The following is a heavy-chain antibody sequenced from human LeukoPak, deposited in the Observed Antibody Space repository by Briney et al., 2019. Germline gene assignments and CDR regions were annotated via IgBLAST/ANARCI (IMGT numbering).Heavy chain of an antibody. J-gene: IGHJ6*02. V-gene: IGHV3-43*02. CDR1: GFIFYDST. CDR2: INDDGDDP. D-gene: IGHD2/OR15-2a*01. Sequence: GGSLRLSCAASGFIFYDSTMHWVRQAPGKGLEWVSEINDDGDDPNYAHSVKGRFTISRDNTENSLSLQMNRLRAEDTALYYCAKDCNCGRYYYFGLDVWGQGTTVTVSS. CDR3: AKDCNCGRYYYFGLDV.